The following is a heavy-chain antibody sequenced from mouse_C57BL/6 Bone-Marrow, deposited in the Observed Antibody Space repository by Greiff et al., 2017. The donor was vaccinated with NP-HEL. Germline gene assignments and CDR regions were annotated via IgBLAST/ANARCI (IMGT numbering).Heavy chain of an antibody. CDR2: INPNNGGT. Sequence: VQLQQSGPELVKPGASVKIPCKASGYTFTDYNMDWVKQSHGKSLEWIGDINPNNGGTIYNQKFKGKATLTVDKSSSTAYMELRSLTSEDTAVYYCARGDWDVNWYFDVWGTGTTVTVSS. D-gene: IGHD4-1*01. CDR3: ARGDWDVNWYFDV. CDR1: GYTFTDYN. V-gene: IGHV1-18*01. J-gene: IGHJ1*03.